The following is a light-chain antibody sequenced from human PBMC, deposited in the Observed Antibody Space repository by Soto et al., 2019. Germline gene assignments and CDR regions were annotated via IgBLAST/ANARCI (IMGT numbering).Light chain of an antibody. Sequence: QSVLTQPPSASGTPGQRVSISCSGSSSNIGSNSVNWYQQLPGTAPKLLIYSNNQRPSGVPDRISGSKSGTSASLAISGHQSEDEADYYCAAWDDSLNGPVFGTGTKVTVL. CDR3: AAWDDSLNGPV. CDR2: SNN. J-gene: IGLJ1*01. V-gene: IGLV1-44*01. CDR1: SSNIGSNS.